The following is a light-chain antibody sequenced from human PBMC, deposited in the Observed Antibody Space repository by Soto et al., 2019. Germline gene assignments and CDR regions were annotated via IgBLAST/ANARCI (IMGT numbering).Light chain of an antibody. CDR2: EVT. CDR1: SSDVGGYDY. CDR3: SSYTSGSTLEV. V-gene: IGLV2-14*01. J-gene: IGLJ2*01. Sequence: QSVLTQPASVSGSPGQSITISCTGTSSDVGGYDYVSWYQHHPGKAPKLMISEVTNRPSGVSNRFSGSKSGNTASLTISGLQAEDEADYYCSSYTSGSTLEVFGGGTKLTVL.